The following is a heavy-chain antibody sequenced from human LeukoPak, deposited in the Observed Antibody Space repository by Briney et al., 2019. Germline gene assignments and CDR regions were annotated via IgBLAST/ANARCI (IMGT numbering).Heavy chain of an antibody. V-gene: IGHV5-51*01. D-gene: IGHD2-21*01. CDR1: GYSFTSYW. CDR3: ASLRSYSDAFDI. CDR2: IYPGDSEA. J-gene: IGHJ3*02. Sequence: GESLKISCKGSGYSFTSYWIGWVRQMPGKGLEWMGIIYPGDSEAGYSPSFQGQVTISADKSISTAYLQRSSLKASDTAMYYCASLRSYSDAFDIWGQGTMVTVSS.